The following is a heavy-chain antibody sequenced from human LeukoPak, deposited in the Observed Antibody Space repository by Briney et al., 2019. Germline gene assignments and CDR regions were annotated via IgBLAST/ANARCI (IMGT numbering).Heavy chain of an antibody. CDR3: ARDRSYDSSGYYHDAFDI. D-gene: IGHD3-22*01. J-gene: IGHJ3*02. CDR2: ISAYNGNT. CDR1: GYTFTSYG. V-gene: IGHV1-18*01. Sequence: ASVKVSCKASGYTFTSYGISWVRQAPGQGLEWMGWISAYNGNTNYAQKLQGRVTMTTDTSTSTAYMELRSLRSDDTAVYYCARDRSYDSSGYYHDAFDIWGQGTMVTVSS.